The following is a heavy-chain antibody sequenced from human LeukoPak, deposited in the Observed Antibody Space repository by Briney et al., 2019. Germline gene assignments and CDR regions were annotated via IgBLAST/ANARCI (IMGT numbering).Heavy chain of an antibody. Sequence: PSETLSLTCTVSGGSISSGDYYWSWIRQPPGKGLEWIGYIYYSGSTYYNPSLKSRVTISVDTSKNQFSLKLSSVTAADTAVYYCARAPWTYYDILTGTNLRWFDPWGQGTLVTVSS. CDR1: GGSISSGDYY. D-gene: IGHD3-9*01. V-gene: IGHV4-30-4*01. J-gene: IGHJ5*02. CDR2: IYYSGST. CDR3: ARAPWTYYDILTGTNLRWFDP.